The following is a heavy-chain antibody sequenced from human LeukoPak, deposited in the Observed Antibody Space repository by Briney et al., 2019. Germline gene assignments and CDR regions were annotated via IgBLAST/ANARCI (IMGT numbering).Heavy chain of an antibody. Sequence: SETLSLTCTISGGSVSDYYWTWIRQPPGKALQWIGYVYHSGSTNYNPSLKSRVTISVDTSKNQFSLKLSSVTAADTAVYYCARGRGSGKVDYWGQGTLVTVSS. CDR1: GGSVSDYY. CDR3: ARGRGSGKVDY. V-gene: IGHV4-59*02. CDR2: VYHSGST. D-gene: IGHD3-10*01. J-gene: IGHJ4*02.